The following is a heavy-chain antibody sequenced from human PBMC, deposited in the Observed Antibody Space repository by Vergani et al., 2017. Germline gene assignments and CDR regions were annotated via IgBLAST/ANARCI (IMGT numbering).Heavy chain of an antibody. CDR2: INPSGGST. CDR1: GYTFTSYY. J-gene: IGHJ5*02. CDR3: AGDGQWLLEGENWFDP. V-gene: IGHV1-46*01. D-gene: IGHD6-19*01. Sequence: VQLVQSGAEVKKPGASVKVSCKASGYTFTSYYMPWVRQAPGQGLEWMGIINPSGGSTSYAQKFQGRITMTRDTSTSTVYMELSSLRSEDTAVYYCAGDGQWLLEGENWFDPWGQGTLVTVSS.